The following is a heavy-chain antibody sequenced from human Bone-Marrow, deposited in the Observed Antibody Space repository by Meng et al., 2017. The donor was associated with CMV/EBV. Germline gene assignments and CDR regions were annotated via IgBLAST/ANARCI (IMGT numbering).Heavy chain of an antibody. CDR3: ERDRTYFDWLAYGMDV. D-gene: IGHD3-9*01. J-gene: IGHJ6*02. CDR1: GFTFSSYA. Sequence: GGSLRLSCAASGFTFSSYAMHWVRQAPGKGLEWVAVISYDGSNKYYADSVKGRFTISRDNSKNTLYLQMNSLRAEDTAVYYCERDRTYFDWLAYGMDVWGQGTTVTVS. CDR2: ISYDGSNK. V-gene: IGHV3-30*04.